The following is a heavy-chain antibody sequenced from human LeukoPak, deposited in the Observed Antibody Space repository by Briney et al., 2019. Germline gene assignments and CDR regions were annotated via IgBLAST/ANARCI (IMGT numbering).Heavy chain of an antibody. Sequence: GGSLRLSCSASGFTFSSYGMQWVRQGPGKGLEWGAFIWYDESNKYYADSVTGRFTISRDNSKNTLYLQMNSLRGEDTAVYYCAKDSLRERIVGSPTRGVNDYCGQGTLVTVSS. D-gene: IGHD1-26*01. CDR3: AKDSLRERIVGSPTRGVNDY. CDR2: IWYDESNK. V-gene: IGHV3-30*02. CDR1: GFTFSSYG. J-gene: IGHJ4*02.